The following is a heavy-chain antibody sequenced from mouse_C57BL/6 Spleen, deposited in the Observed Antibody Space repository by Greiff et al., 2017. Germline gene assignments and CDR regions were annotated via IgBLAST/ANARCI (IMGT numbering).Heavy chain of an antibody. CDR2: IDPEDGET. CDR3: AREDYYYGSDY. V-gene: IGHV14-2*01. J-gene: IGHJ2*01. D-gene: IGHD1-1*01. Sequence: VQLKQSGAELVKPGASVTLSCTASGFNIKDYYIHWMKQRTEQGLEWIGRIDPEDGETKYAPKFQGKATITADTSSNTAYLQLSSLTSEDTAVYYCAREDYYYGSDYWGQGTTLTVSS. CDR1: GFNIKDYY.